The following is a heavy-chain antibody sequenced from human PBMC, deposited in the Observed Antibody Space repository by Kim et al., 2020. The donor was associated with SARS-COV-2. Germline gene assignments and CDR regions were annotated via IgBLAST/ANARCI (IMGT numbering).Heavy chain of an antibody. V-gene: IGHV3-23*01. CDR1: GFTFSSYA. Sequence: GGSLRLSCAASGFTFSSYAMGWVRQAPGKGLEWVSVISGNSDTTYYADSVKGRFTISRDTSKSTLYLQMNSLRAKDTAVYYCAKDDSYDSVGGYFDYWGQGTLVTVSS. CDR3: AKDDSYDSVGGYFDY. D-gene: IGHD3-22*01. CDR2: ISGNSDTT. J-gene: IGHJ4*02.